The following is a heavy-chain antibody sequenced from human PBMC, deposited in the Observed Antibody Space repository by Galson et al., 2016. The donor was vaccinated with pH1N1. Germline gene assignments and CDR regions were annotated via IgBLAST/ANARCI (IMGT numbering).Heavy chain of an antibody. J-gene: IGHJ6*03. CDR3: AKGLGTTLYYYFYFMDV. Sequence: SLRLSCAASGFTFRSYGMHWVRQAPGKGLEWVAFIRYDGGSKYYADSVKGRFTISRDNARDTLFLQMTSLRPDDRAVYYCAKGLGTTLYYYFYFMDVWSKGTTVTVSS. V-gene: IGHV3-30*02. CDR2: IRYDGGSK. CDR1: GFTFRSYG. D-gene: IGHD1-26*01.